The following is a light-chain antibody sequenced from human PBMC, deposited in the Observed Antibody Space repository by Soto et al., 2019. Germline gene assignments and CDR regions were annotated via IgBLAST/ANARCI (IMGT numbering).Light chain of an antibody. J-gene: IGKJ1*01. Sequence: KMTQSPSTLSASVGDRVSITCRASQSIGSWLAWYQQKPGKAPKLLIYKASTLKSGVPSRFSGSGSGTEFTLTISSLQPDDFATYYCQHYNSYSEAFGQGTKVDI. CDR2: KAS. V-gene: IGKV1-5*03. CDR3: QHYNSYSEA. CDR1: QSIGSW.